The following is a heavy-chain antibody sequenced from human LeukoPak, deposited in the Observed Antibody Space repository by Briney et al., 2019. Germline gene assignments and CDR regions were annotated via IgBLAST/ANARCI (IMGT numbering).Heavy chain of an antibody. D-gene: IGHD1-26*01. V-gene: IGHV1-46*01. J-gene: IGHJ4*02. Sequence: ASVKVSCKASGYTFTIYYLTWVRQAPGQGLEWMGIINPDGGSTTYAQRFQGRVTMTRDTSTSTVYMDLRSLRSEDTAVYYCARGRIVGATIWGQGTLVTVSS. CDR1: GYTFTIYY. CDR2: INPDGGST. CDR3: ARGRIVGATI.